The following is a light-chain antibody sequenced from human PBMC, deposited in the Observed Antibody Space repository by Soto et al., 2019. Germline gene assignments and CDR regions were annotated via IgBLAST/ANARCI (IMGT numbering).Light chain of an antibody. CDR2: GAS. CDR1: QGVSRK. J-gene: IGKJ1*01. Sequence: EIVMTQSPATLSVAPGERFTFSCMASQGVSRKLAWYQHKPGQAPRLLISGASTGATGIPARFSGSGSGTEFTLTISSLQSEDFAVYYCQQHSNWPPWTVGPGTKVEIK. CDR3: QQHSNWPPWT. V-gene: IGKV3-15*01.